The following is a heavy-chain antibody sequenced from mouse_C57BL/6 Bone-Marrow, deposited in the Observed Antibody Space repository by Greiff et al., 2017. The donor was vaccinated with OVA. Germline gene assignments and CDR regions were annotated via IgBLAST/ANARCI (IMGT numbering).Heavy chain of an antibody. CDR2: IYPRSGNT. Sequence: VQLQQSGAELARPGASVKLSCKASGYTFTSYGISWVKQRTGQGLEWIGEIYPRSGNTYYNEKFKGKATLTADKSSSTAYMELRSLTSEDSAVYFGARAYYYGWGNYFDYWGQGTTLTVSS. V-gene: IGHV1-81*01. CDR1: GYTFTSYG. J-gene: IGHJ2*01. CDR3: ARAYYYGWGNYFDY. D-gene: IGHD1-1*01.